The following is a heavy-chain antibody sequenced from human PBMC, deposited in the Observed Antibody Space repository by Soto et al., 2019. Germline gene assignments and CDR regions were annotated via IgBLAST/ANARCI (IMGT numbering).Heavy chain of an antibody. J-gene: IGHJ3*02. Sequence: PGGSLRLSCAASGFTVGNAWMNWVRQAPGKGLEWVGRIKRKSDGGTTDFPAPVKGRFSISRDDSENTLYLQVNSLETEDTAVYYCTTEMRHTSGWYGAFDIWGQGTMVTV. CDR3: TTEMRHTSGWYGAFDI. CDR2: IKRKSDGGTT. V-gene: IGHV3-15*01. CDR1: GFTVGNAW. D-gene: IGHD6-19*01.